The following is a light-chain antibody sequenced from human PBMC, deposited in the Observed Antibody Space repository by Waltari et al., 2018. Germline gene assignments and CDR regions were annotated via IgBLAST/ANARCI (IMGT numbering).Light chain of an antibody. CDR1: SGAIGAYNR. CDR3: SSGTIDSTLV. Sequence: QSALTQPPSMSGSPGQSLPLSCTGTSGAIGAYNRVSWYQQSPGTAPKRIIYAVTNRPSGVPDRFSASKSGNTASLTISGLQAEDEADYYCSSGTIDSTLVFGTGTKLTVL. V-gene: IGLV2-18*02. CDR2: AVT. J-gene: IGLJ2*01.